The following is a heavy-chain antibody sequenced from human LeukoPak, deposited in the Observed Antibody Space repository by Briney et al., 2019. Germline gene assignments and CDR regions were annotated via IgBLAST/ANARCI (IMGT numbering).Heavy chain of an antibody. Sequence: GGSLRLSCAASGFTFSSYSMNWVRQAPGKGLEWVSSISSSSSYIYYADSVKGRFTISRDNAKNSLYLQMNSLRAEDTAVYYCARDVGYCSGGSCYSGAVPFDYWGQGTLVTVSS. CDR2: ISSSSSYI. J-gene: IGHJ4*02. D-gene: IGHD2-15*01. CDR1: GFTFSSYS. V-gene: IGHV3-21*01. CDR3: ARDVGYCSGGSCYSGAVPFDY.